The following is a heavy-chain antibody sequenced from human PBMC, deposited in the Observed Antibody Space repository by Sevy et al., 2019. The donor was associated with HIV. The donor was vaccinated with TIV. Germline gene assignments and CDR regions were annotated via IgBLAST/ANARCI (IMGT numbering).Heavy chain of an antibody. CDR3: ARPNGGNFNGMDV. Sequence: GGSLRLSCAASGFTFSSYWMHWVRQAPGKGLVWVSRISSDESRTTYADSVKGRFTISRDNAKNTLYLQMNSLRAEDMAVYYCARPNGGNFNGMDVWGQGTTVTVSS. D-gene: IGHD2-8*01. CDR2: ISSDESRT. V-gene: IGHV3-74*01. J-gene: IGHJ6*02. CDR1: GFTFSSYW.